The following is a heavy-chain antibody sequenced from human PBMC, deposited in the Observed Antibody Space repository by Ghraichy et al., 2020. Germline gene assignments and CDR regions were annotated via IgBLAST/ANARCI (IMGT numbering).Heavy chain of an antibody. V-gene: IGHV3-23*01. D-gene: IGHD3-10*01. CDR2: ITCGGRNT. CDR3: ARLRGPKTPAGEDF. J-gene: IGHJ4*02. Sequence: GGSLRLSCAASGFTFSSYAMTWVRQAPGKGLEWVAVITCGGRNTYYADSVKGRFTISRDNSKNTLNLQMNSLRAEDTAIYYCARLRGPKTPAGEDFWGQGTLVTVSS. CDR1: GFTFSSYA.